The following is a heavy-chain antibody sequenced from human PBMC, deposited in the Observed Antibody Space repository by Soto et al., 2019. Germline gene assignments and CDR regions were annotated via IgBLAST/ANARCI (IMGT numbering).Heavy chain of an antibody. CDR1: GGSISSYY. CDR3: ARFRRQWLVTYGMDV. J-gene: IGHJ6*02. CDR2: IYYSGST. V-gene: IGHV4-59*01. Sequence: AETLSLSCAVSGGSISSYYWSWIRQPPGKGLEWIGYIYYSGSTNYNPSLKSRVTISVDTSKNQFSLKLSSVTAADTAVYYCARFRRQWLVTYGMDVWGQGTTVTVSS. D-gene: IGHD6-19*01.